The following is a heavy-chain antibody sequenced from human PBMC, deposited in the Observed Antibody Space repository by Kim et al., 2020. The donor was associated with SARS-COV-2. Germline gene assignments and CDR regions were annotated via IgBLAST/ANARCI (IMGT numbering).Heavy chain of an antibody. D-gene: IGHD2-8*01. V-gene: IGHV3-23*01. CDR2: ISGSGGST. CDR3: AKDLQGVVLMVYAHPSFDY. CDR1: GFTFSSYA. Sequence: GGSLRLSCAASGFTFSSYAMSWVRQAPGKGLEWVSAISGSGGSTYYADSVKGRFTISRDNSKNTLYLQMNSLRAEDTAVYYCAKDLQGVVLMVYAHPSFDYWGQGTLVTVSS. J-gene: IGHJ4*02.